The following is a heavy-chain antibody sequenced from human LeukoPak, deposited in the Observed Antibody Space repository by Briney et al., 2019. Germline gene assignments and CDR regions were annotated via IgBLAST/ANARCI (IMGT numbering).Heavy chain of an antibody. D-gene: IGHD6-13*01. J-gene: IGHJ6*02. CDR3: ARGSGDVAAAGFHIYYYGMDV. Sequence: GGSLRLSCAASGFTFSSYSMNWVRQAPGKGLEWVSSISSSSSYIYYADSVKGRFTIFRDNAKNSLYLQMNSLRAEDTAVYYCARGSGDVAAAGFHIYYYGMDVWGQGTTVTVSS. V-gene: IGHV3-21*01. CDR2: ISSSSSYI. CDR1: GFTFSSYS.